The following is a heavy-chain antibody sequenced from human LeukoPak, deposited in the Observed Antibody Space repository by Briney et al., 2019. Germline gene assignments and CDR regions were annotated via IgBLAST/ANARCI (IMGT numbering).Heavy chain of an antibody. Sequence: SETLSLTCTVSGGSLSSYYWSWIRQPPGKGLEWIGYIYYRGSTSYNPSLRSRVTISVDTSKNQFSLKLSSVTAADTAVYYCGRCIGSASFARWFDPWGQGTVVTVSS. J-gene: IGHJ5*02. CDR2: IYYRGST. D-gene: IGHD6-6*01. V-gene: IGHV4-59*01. CDR3: GRCIGSASFARWFDP. CDR1: GGSLSSYY.